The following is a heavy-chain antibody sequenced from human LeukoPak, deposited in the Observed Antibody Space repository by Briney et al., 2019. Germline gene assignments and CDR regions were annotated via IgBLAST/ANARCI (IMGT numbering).Heavy chain of an antibody. D-gene: IGHD6-13*01. CDR1: GYTFTTYS. CDR3: ARALHYSSSWPDFDY. J-gene: IGHJ4*02. CDR2: INAGNGNT. Sequence: GASVKVSCKAFGYTFTTYSIFWVRQAPGQSLEWMGWINAGNGNTKYSQKLQGRVTITRDTSANTAYVEVSSLRSDDTAVYYCARALHYSSSWPDFDYWGQGTLVTVSS. V-gene: IGHV1-3*01.